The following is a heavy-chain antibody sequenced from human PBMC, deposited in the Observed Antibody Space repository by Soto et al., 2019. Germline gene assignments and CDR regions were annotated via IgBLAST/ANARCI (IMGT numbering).Heavy chain of an antibody. J-gene: IGHJ3*02. V-gene: IGHV3-7*01. CDR3: ARVGGSGAFDI. CDR2: IKQDGSAK. D-gene: IGHD5-12*01. CDR1: GFTFSSYW. Sequence: LGGSLRLSCAASGFTFSSYWMSWVRQAPGKGLEWVANIKQDGSAKYYVDSVKGRFTISRDNAKNSQYLQMNSLRAEDTAVYYCARVGGSGAFDIWGQGTMVTVSS.